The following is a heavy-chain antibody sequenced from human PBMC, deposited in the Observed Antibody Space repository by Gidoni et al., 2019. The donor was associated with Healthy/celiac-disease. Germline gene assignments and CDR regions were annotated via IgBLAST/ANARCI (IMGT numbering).Heavy chain of an antibody. CDR2: IWYDGSNK. D-gene: IGHD6-19*01. CDR1: SFMRYR. Sequence: SFMRYRTHWARQAPGKGLEWVAVIWYDGSNKYYADSVKGRFTISRDNSKNTLYLQMNSLRAEDTAVYYCARGGGSGWYELGYYYGMDVWGQGTTVTVSS. CDR3: ARGGGSGWYELGYYYGMDV. V-gene: IGHV3-33*01. J-gene: IGHJ6*02.